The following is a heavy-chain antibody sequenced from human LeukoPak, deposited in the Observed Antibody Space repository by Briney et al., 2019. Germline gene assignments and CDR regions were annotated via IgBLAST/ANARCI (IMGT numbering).Heavy chain of an antibody. D-gene: IGHD3-22*01. CDR2: INHSGST. J-gene: IGHJ4*02. CDR3: ASTNTYYYDSSGYLN. V-gene: IGHV4-39*07. CDR1: GGSISSSSYY. Sequence: PSETLSLTCTVSGGSISSSSYYWSWIRQPPGKGLEWIGEINHSGSTNYNPSLKSRVTISVDTSKNQFSLKLSSVTAADTAVYYCASTNTYYYDSSGYLNWGQGTLVTVSS.